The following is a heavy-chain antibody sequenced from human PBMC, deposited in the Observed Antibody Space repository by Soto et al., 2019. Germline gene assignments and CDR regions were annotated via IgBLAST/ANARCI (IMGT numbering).Heavy chain of an antibody. D-gene: IGHD3-22*01. Sequence: GGSLRLFCAASGFTFSDYYMNWIRQAPGKGLEWVSYISDSGSSIFYADSVKGRFTISRDSARKSLYLHMSSLRVEDTAVYYCARDTAFINSGFFDAWGQGTPVTVSS. CDR2: ISDSGSSI. CDR1: GFTFSDYY. J-gene: IGHJ5*02. CDR3: ARDTAFINSGFFDA. V-gene: IGHV3-11*01.